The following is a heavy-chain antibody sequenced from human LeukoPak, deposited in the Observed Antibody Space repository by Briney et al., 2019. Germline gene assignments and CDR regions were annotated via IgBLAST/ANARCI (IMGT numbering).Heavy chain of an antibody. J-gene: IGHJ4*02. V-gene: IGHV3-21*01. Sequence: GGSLRLSCAASGFTFSSYAMHWVRQAPGKGLEWVSSISSSSSYIYYADSVKGRFTISRDNAKNSLYLQMNSLRAEDTAVYYFARGEDGCFDYWGQGTLVTVSS. CDR1: GFTFSSYA. CDR3: ARGEDGCFDY. CDR2: ISSSSSYI. D-gene: IGHD3-16*01.